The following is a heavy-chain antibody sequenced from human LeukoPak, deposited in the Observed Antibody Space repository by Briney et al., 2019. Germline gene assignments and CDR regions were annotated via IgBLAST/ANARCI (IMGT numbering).Heavy chain of an antibody. D-gene: IGHD3-22*01. CDR2: LYYSGST. Sequence: SETLSLTCTVSGGSISSNYWSWSRQPPGKGLEWIGYLYYSGSTNYNPFLKSRVTISVGTSKNQFSLKLSSVTAADTAVYYRAREPYYYDNRKDAFDIWGQGTMVSVSS. J-gene: IGHJ3*02. CDR3: AREPYYYDNRKDAFDI. V-gene: IGHV4-59*01. CDR1: GGSISSNY.